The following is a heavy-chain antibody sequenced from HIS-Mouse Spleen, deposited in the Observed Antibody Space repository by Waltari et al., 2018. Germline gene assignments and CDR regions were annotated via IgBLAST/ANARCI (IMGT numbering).Heavy chain of an antibody. CDR1: GYTFNGYY. CDR2: INPNSGGT. V-gene: IGHV1-2*02. J-gene: IGHJ5*02. CDR3: ARDRIAAAGTDWFDP. Sequence: QVQLVQSGAEVKKPGASVKVSCKASGYTFNGYYMHWVRQAPGQGLEWMGGINPNSGGTNYAQKFQGRVTMTRDTSISTAYMELSRLRSDDTAVYYCARDRIAAAGTDWFDPWGQGTLVTVSS. D-gene: IGHD6-13*01.